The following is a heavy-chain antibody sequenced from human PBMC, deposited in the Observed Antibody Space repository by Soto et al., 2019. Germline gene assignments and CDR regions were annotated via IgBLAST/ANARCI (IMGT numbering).Heavy chain of an antibody. D-gene: IGHD5-18*01. CDR1: GFTFRSYG. CDR3: ARDRLGYSYGLPDF. V-gene: IGHV3-33*01. J-gene: IGHJ4*02. Sequence: GGPLRLSCAASGFTFRSYGMHWVRQAPGKGLEWVAVIWYDGNHEYYADSVKGRFTISRDNSKNTLYLQMNSLRADDTAVYYCARDRLGYSYGLPDFWGQGTLVTVSS. CDR2: IWYDGNHE.